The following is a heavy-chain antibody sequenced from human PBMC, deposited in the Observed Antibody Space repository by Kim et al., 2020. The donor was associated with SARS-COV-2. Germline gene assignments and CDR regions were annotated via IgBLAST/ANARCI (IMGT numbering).Heavy chain of an antibody. J-gene: IGHJ4*02. CDR3: ARERSSGGSCYRRY. V-gene: IGHV3-7*03. Sequence: VDSVKGRFTISRDNAKNSLYLQMNSLRAEDTAVYYCARERSSGGSCYRRYWGQGTLVTVSS. D-gene: IGHD2-15*01.